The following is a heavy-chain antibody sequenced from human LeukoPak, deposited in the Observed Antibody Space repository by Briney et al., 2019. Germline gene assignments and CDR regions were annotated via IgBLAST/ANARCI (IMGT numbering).Heavy chain of an antibody. CDR1: GFTFRHFW. CDR2: IKKTGSET. J-gene: IGHJ4*02. V-gene: IGHV3-7*01. CDR3: AREDGYCSGGNCYSYFDS. Sequence: RGSLRLSCAASGFTFRHFWMSWVRQAPGKGLEWVAYIKKTGSETYYVDSVKGRFTITRDNTRNSLFPQMYSLRAEDTAVYFSAREDGYCSGGNCYSYFDSWGQGTLVTVSS. D-gene: IGHD2-15*01.